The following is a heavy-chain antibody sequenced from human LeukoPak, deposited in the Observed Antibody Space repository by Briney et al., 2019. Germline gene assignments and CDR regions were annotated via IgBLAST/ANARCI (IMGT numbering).Heavy chain of an antibody. V-gene: IGHV3-30*18. CDR1: GFTFSSYG. J-gene: IGHJ4*02. Sequence: GGSLRLSCAASGFTFSSYGMHWVRQAPGKGLEWVAFISYDGANKYFADSVRGRFTISRDNSKNTLYLQMNSLRAEDTAVYYCAKGRHNYYGSGSYYTYYFDYWGQGTLVTVSS. CDR2: ISYDGANK. CDR3: AKGRHNYYGSGSYYTYYFDY. D-gene: IGHD3-10*01.